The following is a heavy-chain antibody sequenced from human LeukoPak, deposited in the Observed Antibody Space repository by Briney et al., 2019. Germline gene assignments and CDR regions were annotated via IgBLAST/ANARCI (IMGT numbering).Heavy chain of an antibody. CDR3: ARDHILLSFGEWFYMDV. J-gene: IGHJ6*03. Sequence: GASVKVSCKASGYTFTAYYVHWVRQAPGQGLEWMGWINPNTGGAYYDQNFRGRVTLTRDTSSSTAYMELSRLRSDDTAVYYCARDHILLSFGEWFYMDVWGKGTKVTIS. D-gene: IGHD3-10*01. CDR2: INPNTGGA. CDR1: GYTFTAYY. V-gene: IGHV1-2*02.